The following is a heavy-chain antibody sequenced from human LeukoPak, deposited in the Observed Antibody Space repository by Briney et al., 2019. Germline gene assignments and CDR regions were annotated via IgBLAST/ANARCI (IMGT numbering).Heavy chain of an antibody. CDR2: IYWDDDK. Sequence: ESGPTLVNPTRTLTLTCTFSGFSFSTSGVGVGWIRQPPGKALEWLALIYWDDDKRYSPSLKSRLNITKDTSKKQVVLTMTNMDPVDTATYYCAHRNDWLLFDAFDIWGQGTIVTVSS. J-gene: IGHJ3*02. CDR1: GFSFSTSGVG. CDR3: AHRNDWLLFDAFDI. V-gene: IGHV2-5*02. D-gene: IGHD3-9*01.